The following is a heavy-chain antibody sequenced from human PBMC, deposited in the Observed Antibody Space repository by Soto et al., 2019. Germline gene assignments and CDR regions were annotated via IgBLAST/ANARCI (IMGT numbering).Heavy chain of an antibody. CDR1: GFFFGDYF. J-gene: IGHJ4*02. CDR2: IDLSGTTR. V-gene: IGHV3-23*03. D-gene: IGHD2-15*01. Sequence: PGGALRLSCAPSGFFFGDYFINLVRPGPGRGLEWVAFIDLSGTTRDYRESVKGRFTISKDKSMNTVYLQMNSLRVEDAAVYYCTKDRVPDGIYSFDYWGQGALVTVSS. CDR3: TKDRVPDGIYSFDY.